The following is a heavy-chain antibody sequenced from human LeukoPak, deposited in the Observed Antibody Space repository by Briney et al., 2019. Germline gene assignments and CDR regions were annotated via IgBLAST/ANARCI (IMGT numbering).Heavy chain of an antibody. J-gene: IGHJ4*02. D-gene: IGHD2-2*02. V-gene: IGHV3-15*01. CDR3: TTDPWPIRIPIDY. Sequence: PGGSLRLSCAASGFTFSNARMSWVRQAPGKGLEWVGRIKSKTDGGTTDYAAPVKGRFTISRDDSKNTLYLQMNSLKTEDTAVYYCTTDPWPIRIPIDYWGQGTLVTVSS. CDR1: GFTFSNAR. CDR2: IKSKTDGGTT.